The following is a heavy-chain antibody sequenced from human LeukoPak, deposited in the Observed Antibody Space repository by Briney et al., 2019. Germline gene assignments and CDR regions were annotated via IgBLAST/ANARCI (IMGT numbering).Heavy chain of an antibody. D-gene: IGHD5-18*01. CDR3: ARSQGVRGYGYGLDY. CDR2: IKQDGSEK. Sequence: GGSLRLSCAASGFTFSSYWMSWVRQAPGKGLEWVANIKQDGSEKYYVDSVKGRFTISRDNAKNSLYLQMNSLRAEDTAVYYCARSQGVRGYGYGLDYWGQGTLVTVSS. V-gene: IGHV3-7*01. CDR1: GFTFSSYW. J-gene: IGHJ4*02.